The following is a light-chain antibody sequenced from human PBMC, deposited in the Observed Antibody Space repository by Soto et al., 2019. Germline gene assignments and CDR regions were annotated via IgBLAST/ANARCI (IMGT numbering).Light chain of an antibody. V-gene: IGLV1-44*01. Sequence: QSVLTQPPSASGTPGQRVTISCSGSSSNIGGNTVSWYQQFPGTAPKLLIYTNNQRPSEVPDRFSGSKSDTSASLAISALQSEDEAHYYCAAWDDSLNGHVFGTGTKLTVL. CDR2: TNN. J-gene: IGLJ1*01. CDR1: SSNIGGNT. CDR3: AAWDDSLNGHV.